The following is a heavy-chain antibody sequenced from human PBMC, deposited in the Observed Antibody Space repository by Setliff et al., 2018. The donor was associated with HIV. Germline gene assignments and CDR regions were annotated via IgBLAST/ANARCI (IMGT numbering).Heavy chain of an antibody. D-gene: IGHD3-10*01. CDR3: ARMYYYSSGSYFNRGHDAFDI. CDR1: GYTFTSYG. J-gene: IGHJ3*02. CDR2: ISAYNGNT. Sequence: ASVKVSCKASGYTFTSYGISWVRQAPGQGLEWMGWISAYNGNTNYAQKFQGRVTMTTNTSINTAYMELSSLRSEDTAVYYCARMYYYSSGSYFNRGHDAFDIWGQGTMVTVSS. V-gene: IGHV1-18*01.